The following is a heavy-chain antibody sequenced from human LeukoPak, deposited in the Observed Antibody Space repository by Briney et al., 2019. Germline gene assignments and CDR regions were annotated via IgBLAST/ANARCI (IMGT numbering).Heavy chain of an antibody. Sequence: GRSLRLSCAASGFTFSSYGMHWVRQAPGKGLEWVAVIWYDGSNKYYADSVKGRLTISRDNSKNTLYLQMNSLRAEDTAVYYCARGRYDSSGYLDYWGQGTLVTVSS. CDR1: GFTFSSYG. V-gene: IGHV3-33*01. CDR2: IWYDGSNK. D-gene: IGHD3-22*01. J-gene: IGHJ4*02. CDR3: ARGRYDSSGYLDY.